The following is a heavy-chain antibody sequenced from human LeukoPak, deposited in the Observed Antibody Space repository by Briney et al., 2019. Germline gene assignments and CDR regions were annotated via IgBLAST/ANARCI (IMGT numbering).Heavy chain of an antibody. CDR2: ISSSSSTI. CDR1: GFTFSSYS. J-gene: IGHJ4*02. V-gene: IGHV3-48*01. D-gene: IGHD3-22*01. Sequence: GGSLRLSCAASGFTFSSYSMNWVRQAPGKGLEWVSYISSSSSTIYYADSVKGRFTISRDNAKNALYLQMNSLRAEDTAVYYCARDPYDSSGHFDYWGQGTLVTVSS. CDR3: ARDPYDSSGHFDY.